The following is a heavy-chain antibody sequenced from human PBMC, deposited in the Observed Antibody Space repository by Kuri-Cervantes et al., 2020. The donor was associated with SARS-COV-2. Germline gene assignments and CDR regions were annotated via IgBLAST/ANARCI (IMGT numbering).Heavy chain of an antibody. Sequence: SCTVSGGSISSSSYYWGWIRQPPGKGLEWIGSIYYSGSTYYNPSLKSRVTISVDTSKNQFSLKLSSVTAADTAVYYCARARIVGANVDAFDIWGQGTMVTVSS. D-gene: IGHD1-26*01. CDR1: GGSISSSSYY. CDR3: ARARIVGANVDAFDI. V-gene: IGHV4-39*07. CDR2: IYYSGST. J-gene: IGHJ3*02.